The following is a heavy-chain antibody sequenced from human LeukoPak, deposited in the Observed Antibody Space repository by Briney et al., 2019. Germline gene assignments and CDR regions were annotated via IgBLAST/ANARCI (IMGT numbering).Heavy chain of an antibody. J-gene: IGHJ4*02. CDR2: IYPGDSDT. Sequence: GESLKISCKGSGYSFTSYWIGWVRQMPGKGLGWMGIIYPGDSDTRYGPSFQGQVTISADKSISTAYLQWSSLKASDTAMYYCARATYYYGSGSYYGSSVDYWGQGTLVTVSS. CDR1: GYSFTSYW. V-gene: IGHV5-51*01. D-gene: IGHD3-10*01. CDR3: ARATYYYGSGSYYGSSVDY.